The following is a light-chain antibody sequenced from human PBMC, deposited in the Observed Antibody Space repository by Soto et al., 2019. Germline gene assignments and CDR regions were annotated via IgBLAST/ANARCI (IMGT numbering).Light chain of an antibody. CDR2: DVS. CDR3: SSYTSSDTGV. Sequence: QSALTQPASVSGSLGQSITISCTGTSSDIGGYDRVSWYQQHPRKAPKLIIYDVSFRPSGISIRFSGSKSGSTASLTISGLQAEDEGDYYCSSYTSSDTGVFGGGTKVTVL. J-gene: IGLJ3*02. V-gene: IGLV2-14*03. CDR1: SSDIGGYDR.